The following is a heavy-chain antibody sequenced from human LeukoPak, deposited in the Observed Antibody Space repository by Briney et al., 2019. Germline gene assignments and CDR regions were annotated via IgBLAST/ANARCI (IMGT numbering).Heavy chain of an antibody. CDR2: ISSSGSTI. Sequence: GGSLRLSCAASGFTFSDYYMSWIRQAPGKGLEWVSYISSSGSTIYYADSVKGRFTISRDNAKNSLYLQMNSLRAEDTAVYYCAGSITEWRAAFDIWGQGTMVSVSS. J-gene: IGHJ3*02. CDR3: AGSITEWRAAFDI. CDR1: GFTFSDYY. D-gene: IGHD3-10*01. V-gene: IGHV3-11*01.